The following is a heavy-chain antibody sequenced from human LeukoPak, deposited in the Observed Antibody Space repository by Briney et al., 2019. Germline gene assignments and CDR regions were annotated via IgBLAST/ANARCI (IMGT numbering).Heavy chain of an antibody. D-gene: IGHD3-16*02. Sequence: GGSLRLSCAASGFTFSSYGMHWVRQAPGKGLEWVAVISYDGSNKYYVDSVKGRFTISRDNSKNTLYLQMNSLRAEDTAVYYCAKARMITFGGVIVPPFDPWGQGTLVTVSS. CDR2: ISYDGSNK. V-gene: IGHV3-30*18. J-gene: IGHJ5*02. CDR1: GFTFSSYG. CDR3: AKARMITFGGVIVPPFDP.